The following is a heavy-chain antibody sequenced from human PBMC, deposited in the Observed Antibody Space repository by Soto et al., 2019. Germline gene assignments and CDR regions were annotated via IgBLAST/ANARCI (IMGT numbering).Heavy chain of an antibody. D-gene: IGHD5-18*01. CDR1: GYTFTSYD. J-gene: IGHJ4*02. Sequence: ASVKVSCKASGYTFTSYDINCVRQATGQGLEWMGWMNPNSGNTGYAQKFQGRVTMTRNTSISTAYMELSSLRSEDTAVYYCAREGGYSYGFDYWGQGTLVTVS. CDR3: AREGGYSYGFDY. CDR2: MNPNSGNT. V-gene: IGHV1-8*01.